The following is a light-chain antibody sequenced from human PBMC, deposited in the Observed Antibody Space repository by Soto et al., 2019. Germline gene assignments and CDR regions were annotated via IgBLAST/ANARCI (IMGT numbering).Light chain of an antibody. V-gene: IGLV2-14*01. CDR3: TSYTGSSTV. CDR1: SSDVGGYNY. CDR2: EVS. J-gene: IGLJ2*01. Sequence: QPVLTQPASVSGSPGQSITISCTGTSSDVGGYNYVSWYQQHLGKAPKLMIYEVSKRPSGVSNRFSGSKSGNTASLTISGLQAEDEADYYCTSYTGSSTVFGGGTKLTVL.